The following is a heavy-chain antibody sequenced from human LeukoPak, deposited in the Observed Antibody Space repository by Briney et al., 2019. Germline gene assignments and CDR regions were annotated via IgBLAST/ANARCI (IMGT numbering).Heavy chain of an antibody. CDR3: AREGSGYHTYYFDY. D-gene: IGHD3-22*01. CDR1: GGSIRSGDYC. CDR2: IYYSGST. J-gene: IGHJ4*02. Sequence: PSQTLSLTCTVSGGSIRSGDYCWSWIRQPPGKGLEWIGYIYYSGSTYYNPSLKSRVTISVDTSKNQFSLKLSSVTAADTAVYYCAREGSGYHTYYFDYWGQGTLVTDSS. V-gene: IGHV4-30-4*01.